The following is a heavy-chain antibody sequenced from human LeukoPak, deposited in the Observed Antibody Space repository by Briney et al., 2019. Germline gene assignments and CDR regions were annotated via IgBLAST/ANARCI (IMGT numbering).Heavy chain of an antibody. CDR2: ISSSSSYI. CDR3: AKASVVPAAMIDY. V-gene: IGHV3-21*01. Sequence: GSLRLSCAASGFTFSSYSMNWVRQAPGKGLEWVSSISSSSSYIYYADSVEGRFTISRDNAKNSLYLQMNSLRAEDTAVYYCAKASVVPAAMIDYWGQGTLVTVSS. D-gene: IGHD2-2*01. CDR1: GFTFSSYS. J-gene: IGHJ4*02.